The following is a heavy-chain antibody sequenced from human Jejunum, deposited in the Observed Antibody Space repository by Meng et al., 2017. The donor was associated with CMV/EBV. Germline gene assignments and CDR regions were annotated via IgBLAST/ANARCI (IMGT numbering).Heavy chain of an antibody. Sequence: SCAASGFTVNTDHMSWARQPPGKGLEWVSVIDNSGGTHYVDSVKGRFTISRDNSENTIYLQMNSLRREDTAVYYCAGGHSGHYWGQGTLVTVSS. CDR1: GFTVNTDH. CDR3: AGGHSGHY. J-gene: IGHJ4*02. D-gene: IGHD6-25*01. V-gene: IGHV3-66*03. CDR2: IDNSGGT.